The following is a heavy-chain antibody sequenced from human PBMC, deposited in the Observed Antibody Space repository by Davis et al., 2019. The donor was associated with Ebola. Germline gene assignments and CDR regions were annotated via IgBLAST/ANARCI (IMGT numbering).Heavy chain of an antibody. D-gene: IGHD2-15*01. V-gene: IGHV5-51*07. Sequence: GESLKISCKVSGYSFSTHWIGWVHQMPGKGLEWMGIIFPGDSDTKYSPSFQGQVTISADKSINTVYLQWRSLKASDTAIYYCARRMTSFQWYSFDYWGQGTLVTVSS. CDR1: GYSFSTHW. CDR2: IFPGDSDT. CDR3: ARRMTSFQWYSFDY. J-gene: IGHJ4*02.